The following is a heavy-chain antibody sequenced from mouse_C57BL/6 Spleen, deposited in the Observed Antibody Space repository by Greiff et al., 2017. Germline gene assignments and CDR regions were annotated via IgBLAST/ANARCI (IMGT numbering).Heavy chain of an antibody. V-gene: IGHV5-17*01. CDR2: ISSGSSTI. J-gene: IGHJ4*01. CDR1: GFTFSDYG. Sequence: EVHLVESGGGLVKPGGSLKLSCAASGFTFSDYGMHWVRQAPEKGLEWVAYISSGSSTIYYADTVKGRFTISRDNAKNTLCLQMTSLRSEDTAMYYCASTHVPYYAMDYWGQGTSVTVSS. CDR3: ASTHVPYYAMDY.